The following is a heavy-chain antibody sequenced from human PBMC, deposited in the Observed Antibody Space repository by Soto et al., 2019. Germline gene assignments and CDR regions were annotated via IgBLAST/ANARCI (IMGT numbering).Heavy chain of an antibody. CDR3: ARTAGGWYDY. Sequence: QLQLQESGPGLVKPSETLSLTCTVSGGSITSSSYYWGWIRQPPGKGLEWIGSIYYSGSTYYNPSLKSRVTISVDTSKNQFSLKLSSVTAADTAVYYCARTAGGWYDYWGQGTLVTVSS. V-gene: IGHV4-39*01. D-gene: IGHD6-19*01. CDR2: IYYSGST. CDR1: GGSITSSSYY. J-gene: IGHJ4*02.